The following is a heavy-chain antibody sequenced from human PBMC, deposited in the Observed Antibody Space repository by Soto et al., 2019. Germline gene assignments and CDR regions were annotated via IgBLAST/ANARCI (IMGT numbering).Heavy chain of an antibody. CDR2: IYHSGST. CDR1: GGSISSGGYS. V-gene: IGHV4-30-2*01. Sequence: PSETPSLTCAVSGGSISSGGYSWSWIRQPPGKGLEWIGYIYHSGSTYYNPSLKSRVTISVDRSKNQFSLKLSSVTAADTAVYYCARYIVVVPAAIKGGFDYWGQGTLVTVSS. D-gene: IGHD2-2*01. J-gene: IGHJ4*02. CDR3: ARYIVVVPAAIKGGFDY.